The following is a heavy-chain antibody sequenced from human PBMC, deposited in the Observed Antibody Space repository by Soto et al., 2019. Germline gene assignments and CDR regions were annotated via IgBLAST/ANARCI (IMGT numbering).Heavy chain of an antibody. CDR2: INGGNGNT. V-gene: IGHV1-3*01. D-gene: IGHD3-22*01. J-gene: IGHJ5*02. Sequence: GASVKVSCKASGYTFTNYAMHWVRQAPGQRLEWMGWINGGNGNTKYSQKFQGRVTITRDTSASTAYMELSSLRSEDTAVYYCARQAYEYYYDSSSLYNWFDPWGQGTLVTVSS. CDR3: ARQAYEYYYDSSSLYNWFDP. CDR1: GYTFTNYA.